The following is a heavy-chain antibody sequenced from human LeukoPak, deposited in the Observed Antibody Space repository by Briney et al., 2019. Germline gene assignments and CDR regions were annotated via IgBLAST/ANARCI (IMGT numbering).Heavy chain of an antibody. D-gene: IGHD4-17*01. CDR2: IYTSGST. CDR3: AKDLNYGELVDS. J-gene: IGHJ4*02. CDR1: GGSISSGSYH. Sequence: SQTLSLTCTVSGGSISSGSYHCSWIRQPAGKGLEWIGRIYTSGSTNYNPSLKSRATISVDTSKNQFSLKLSSVTAADTAVYYCAKDLNYGELVDSWGKGTLVTVSS. V-gene: IGHV4-61*02.